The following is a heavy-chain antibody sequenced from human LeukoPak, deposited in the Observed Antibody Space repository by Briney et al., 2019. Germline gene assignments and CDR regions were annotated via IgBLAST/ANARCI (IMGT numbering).Heavy chain of an antibody. J-gene: IGHJ2*01. CDR3: ARDLREIPWYFDL. CDR2: ISYDGSNK. V-gene: IGHV3-30*04. D-gene: IGHD3-10*01. CDR1: GFTFSSYP. Sequence: PGRSLRLSCAASGFTFSSYPVHWVRQAPGKGLEWVTLISYDGSNKYYADSVKGRFTISRDNSKNTLYLQMNSLRAEDTAVYYCARDLREIPWYFDLWGRGTLVTVSS.